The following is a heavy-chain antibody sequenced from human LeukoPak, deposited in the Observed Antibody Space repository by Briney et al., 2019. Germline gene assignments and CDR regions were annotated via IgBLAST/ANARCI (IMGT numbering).Heavy chain of an antibody. Sequence: PGGSLRLSCAASGFTFSYYTMYWVRQAPGKGLEWVSIIGISGGGIHYADSVKGRFTISRDNSKNTLYLQMNSLRAEDTAVYYCASVTYYYDSSGYWPRLYWGQGTLVTVSS. CDR2: IGISGGGI. CDR3: ASVTYYYDSSGYWPRLY. D-gene: IGHD3-22*01. J-gene: IGHJ4*02. CDR1: GFTFSYYT. V-gene: IGHV3-23*01.